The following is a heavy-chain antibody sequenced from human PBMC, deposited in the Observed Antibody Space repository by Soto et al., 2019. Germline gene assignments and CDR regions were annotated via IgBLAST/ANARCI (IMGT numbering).Heavy chain of an antibody. CDR2: IYYSGST. V-gene: IGHV4-39*01. CDR1: CGSISSSSYY. CDR3: ARGSGTYSKPFDY. D-gene: IGHD1-26*01. J-gene: IGHJ4*02. Sequence: ETLSLTCTVSCGSISSSSYYWGWILQPPGKGPEWIGSIYYSGSTYYNPSLKSRVTISVDTSKNQFSLKLSSVTAADTAVNYCARGSGTYSKPFDYWGQGTLVTVSS.